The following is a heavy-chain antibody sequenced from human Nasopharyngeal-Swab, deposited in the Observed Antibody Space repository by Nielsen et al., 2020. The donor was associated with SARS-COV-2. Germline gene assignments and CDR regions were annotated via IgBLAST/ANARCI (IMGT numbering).Heavy chain of an antibody. D-gene: IGHD3-3*01. J-gene: IGHJ4*02. CDR2: ISRRGSGT. Sequence: GESLKSACAASGFTFIGDAMRWVRPAPGKGLESVSPISRRGSGTYYAGSVKGRCTISRDKSQDTLYLQMSSLRADDTAVYYCAKGGRNITIFGVAGSFDNWGQGTLVTVSS. CDR1: GFTFIGDA. V-gene: IGHV3-23*01. CDR3: AKGGRNITIFGVAGSFDN.